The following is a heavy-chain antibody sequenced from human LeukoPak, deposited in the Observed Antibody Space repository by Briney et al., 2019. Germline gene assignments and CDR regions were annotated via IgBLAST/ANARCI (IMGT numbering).Heavy chain of an antibody. V-gene: IGHV3-23*01. CDR2: ISGGGGTT. CDR3: AKDRYFDSSGLRGNYYFDY. J-gene: IGHJ4*02. CDR1: RFTFSSYA. Sequence: QPGGSLRLSCAASRFTFSSYAMSWVRRTPGKGLEWVSAISGGGGTTYYADSVKGRFTISRDNSRKTLYLQMNSLRAEDTAIYYCAKDRYFDSSGLRGNYYFDYWGQGTLVTVSS. D-gene: IGHD3-22*01.